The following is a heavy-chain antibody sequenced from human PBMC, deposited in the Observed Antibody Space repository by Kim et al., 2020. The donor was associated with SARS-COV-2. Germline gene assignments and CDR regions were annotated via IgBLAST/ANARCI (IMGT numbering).Heavy chain of an antibody. CDR2: IYYSGST. CDR1: GGSISSGGYY. CDR3: ARVLGAITIFGVVIVNWFDP. D-gene: IGHD3-3*01. V-gene: IGHV4-31*03. Sequence: SETLSLTCTVSGGSISSGGYYWSWIRQHPGKGLEWIGYIYYSGSTYYNPSLKSRVTITVDTSKNQFFLKLSSVTAADTAVYYCARVLGAITIFGVVIVNWFDPWGQGTLVTVSS. J-gene: IGHJ5*02.